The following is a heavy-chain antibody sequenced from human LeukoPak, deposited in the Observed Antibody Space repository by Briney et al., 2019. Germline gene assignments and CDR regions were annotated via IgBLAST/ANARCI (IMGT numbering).Heavy chain of an antibody. Sequence: QPGGSLRLSCAASGFSFNSHWMHWVRQSPGSGLVWVSRISNDGRSTSFADSVKGRFTISRDNAKNTLYLQMNSLSAEDTAVYYCTRGREGNYGLFDSWGQGTLVTVSS. J-gene: IGHJ4*02. CDR3: TRGREGNYGLFDS. V-gene: IGHV3-74*01. CDR2: ISNDGRST. CDR1: GFSFNSHW. D-gene: IGHD3-10*01.